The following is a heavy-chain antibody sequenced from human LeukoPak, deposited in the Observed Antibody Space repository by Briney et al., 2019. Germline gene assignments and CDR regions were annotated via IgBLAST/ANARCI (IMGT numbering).Heavy chain of an antibody. CDR2: ISAYNGNT. CDR3: ARDFIVSGGGSYYYYYYYGMGV. CDR1: GYTFTSYG. V-gene: IGHV1-18*01. J-gene: IGHJ6*02. Sequence: ASVKVSCKASGYTFTSYGISWVRQAPGQGLEWMGWISAYNGNTNYAQKLQGRVTMTTDTSTSTAYMELRSLRSDDTAVYYCARDFIVSGGGSYYYYYYYGMGVWGQGTTVTVSS. D-gene: IGHD2-21*02.